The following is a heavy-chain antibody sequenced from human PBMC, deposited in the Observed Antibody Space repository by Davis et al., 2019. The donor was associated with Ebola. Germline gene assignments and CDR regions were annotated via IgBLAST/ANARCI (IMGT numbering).Heavy chain of an antibody. V-gene: IGHV5-51*06. CDR3: ARGTLPGIASSGFDF. D-gene: IGHD2-21*01. CDR1: GYSFSTSW. J-gene: IGHJ4*02. Sequence: GESLKISCKGSGYSFSTSWISWVRQTPGKGLEWMGIIFPSDSDTQYSPSFHGQILISADKSTNTAYLQWASLETSDSAFYYCARGTLPGIASSGFDFWGQGTLVTVSS. CDR2: IFPSDSDT.